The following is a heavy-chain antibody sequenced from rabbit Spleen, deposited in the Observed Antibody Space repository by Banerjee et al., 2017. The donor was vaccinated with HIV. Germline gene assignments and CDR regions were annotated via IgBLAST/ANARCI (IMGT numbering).Heavy chain of an antibody. CDR2: IGIGSGNR. CDR1: GFSFISGYY. J-gene: IGHJ4*01. CDR3: ARGHWSSGWWYYFSL. Sequence: QQHLEESGGGLVQPEGSLTLTCTASGFSFISGYYMCWVRQAPGKGLEWIGCIGIGSGNRHYASWAKGRFTVSKTSSTTGPLQMTSLTAADTATYFCARGHWSSGWWYYFSLWGQGTLVTVS. V-gene: IGHV1S45*01. D-gene: IGHD4-1*01.